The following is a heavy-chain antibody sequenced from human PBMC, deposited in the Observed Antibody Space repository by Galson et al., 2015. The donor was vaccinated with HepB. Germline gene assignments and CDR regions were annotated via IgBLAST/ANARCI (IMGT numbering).Heavy chain of an antibody. CDR1: GGTFSSYA. CDR2: IIPILGIA. V-gene: IGHV1-69*04. J-gene: IGHJ4*02. CDR3: ARGGVQRGGYSGYDSC. D-gene: IGHD5-12*01. Sequence: SVKVSCKASGGTFSSYAISWVRQAPGQGLEWMGRIIPILGIANYAQKFQGRVTITADKSTSTAYMELSSLRSEDTAVYYCARGGVQRGGYSGYDSCWGQGTLVTVSS.